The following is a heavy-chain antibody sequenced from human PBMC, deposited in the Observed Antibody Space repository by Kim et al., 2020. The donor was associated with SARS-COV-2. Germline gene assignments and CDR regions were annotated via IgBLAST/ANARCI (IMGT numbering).Heavy chain of an antibody. CDR3: ARERRVGATDY. D-gene: IGHD1-26*01. CDR1: GYTFTSYY. CDR2: INPSGGST. Sequence: ASVKVSCKASGYTFTSYYMHWVRQAPGQGLEWMGIINPSGGSTRYAQKFQGRVTMTRDTSTSTVYMGLSSLSSEDTAVYYCARERRVGATDYWGQGTLVTVSS. J-gene: IGHJ4*02. V-gene: IGHV1-46*01.